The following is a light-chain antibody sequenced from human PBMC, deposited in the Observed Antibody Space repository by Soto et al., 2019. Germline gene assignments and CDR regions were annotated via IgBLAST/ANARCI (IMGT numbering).Light chain of an antibody. CDR1: SSDVGGYNY. Sequence: QSVLNPPASVSWAPGQSITLSCPGTSSDVGGYNYVSWYQQHPGKAPKLMIYDVINRPSGVSNRFSGSKSGNTASLTISGLQAEDEADYYCSSYTSSRTLVFGSGTKVTVL. CDR2: DVI. CDR3: SSYTSSRTLV. V-gene: IGLV2-14*01. J-gene: IGLJ1*01.